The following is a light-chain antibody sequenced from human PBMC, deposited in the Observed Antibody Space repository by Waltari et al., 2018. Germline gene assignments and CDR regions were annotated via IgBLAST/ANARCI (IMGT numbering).Light chain of an antibody. CDR1: QSVSNT. V-gene: IGKV3-15*01. Sequence: ERVMTQSPATLSMSPGERATLSCRASQSVSNTLAWYQQKPGQAPRLLIYVASTRATGVPARFSGSGSGTEFTLTISSLQSEDFAVYYCQQFNSWPFPFGGGTRVEIK. J-gene: IGKJ4*01. CDR3: QQFNSWPFP. CDR2: VAS.